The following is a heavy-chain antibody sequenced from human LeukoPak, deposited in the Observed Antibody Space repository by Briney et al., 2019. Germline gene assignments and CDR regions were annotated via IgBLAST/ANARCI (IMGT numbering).Heavy chain of an antibody. CDR2: IDWDDDE. Sequence: SGPALVKPTQTLTLTCTFSGFSLSTGGMRVSWIRQPPGKALEWLARIDWDDDEFYSTSLKTRLTISKDTSKNQVVLTMTNMEPVDTATEYGARDSSWSFDYWGQGTLGTVSS. D-gene: IGHD6-13*01. V-gene: IGHV2-70*04. CDR3: ARDSSWSFDY. CDR1: GFSLSTGGMR. J-gene: IGHJ4*02.